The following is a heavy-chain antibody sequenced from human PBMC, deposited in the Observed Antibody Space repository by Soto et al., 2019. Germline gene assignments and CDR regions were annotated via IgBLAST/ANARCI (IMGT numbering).Heavy chain of an antibody. D-gene: IGHD3-9*01. Sequence: ASVKVSCKASGYTLTSYGISLVRQAPGQGLEWMGWISAYNGNTNYAQKLQGRVTMTTDTSTSTAYMELRSLRSDDTAVYYCARNDILTGYYHFDYWGQGTLVTVSS. CDR3: ARNDILTGYYHFDY. CDR2: ISAYNGNT. V-gene: IGHV1-18*01. J-gene: IGHJ4*02. CDR1: GYTLTSYG.